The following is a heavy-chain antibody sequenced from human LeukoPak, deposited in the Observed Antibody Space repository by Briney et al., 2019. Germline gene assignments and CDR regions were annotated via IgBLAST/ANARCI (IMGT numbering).Heavy chain of an antibody. Sequence: GGSLRLSCAASGFTFSSYWMHWVRQAPGKGLVWVSRIDSDGRTTNYADSVKGRFTISRDNAKNTLYLQMNSLRAEDTAVYYCARGGSSGWYGDPFDYWGQGTLVTVSS. CDR1: GFTFSSYW. D-gene: IGHD6-19*01. CDR3: ARGGSSGWYGDPFDY. CDR2: IDSDGRTT. J-gene: IGHJ4*02. V-gene: IGHV3-74*01.